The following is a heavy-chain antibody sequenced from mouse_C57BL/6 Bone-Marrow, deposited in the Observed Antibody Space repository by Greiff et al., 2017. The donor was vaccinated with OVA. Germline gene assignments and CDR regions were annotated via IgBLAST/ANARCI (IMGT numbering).Heavy chain of an antibody. D-gene: IGHD1-1*01. V-gene: IGHV6-3*01. J-gene: IGHJ2*01. CDR1: GFTFSNYW. CDR3: TATTTVKGYYFDY. Sequence: EVKVVESGGGLVQPGGSMKLSCVASGFTFSNYWMNWVRQSPEKGLEWVAQIRLKSDNYATHYAESVKGRFTISRDDSKSSVYLQMNNLRAEDTGIYYCTATTTVKGYYFDYWGQGTTLTVSS. CDR2: IRLKSDNYAT.